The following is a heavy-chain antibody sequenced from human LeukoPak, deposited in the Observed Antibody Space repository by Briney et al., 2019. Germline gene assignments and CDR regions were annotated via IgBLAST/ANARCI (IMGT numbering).Heavy chain of an antibody. Sequence: GGSLRLSCAASGFTFSSYAMNWVRQAPGKGLEWVSAISGSDGSTYYADSVKGRFTISRDNSKNTPYLEMNSLRVEDTAVYYCAKEWYYYGSGSYGDFQHWGQGTLVTVSS. J-gene: IGHJ1*01. CDR3: AKEWYYYGSGSYGDFQH. D-gene: IGHD3-10*01. V-gene: IGHV3-23*01. CDR2: ISGSDGST. CDR1: GFTFSSYA.